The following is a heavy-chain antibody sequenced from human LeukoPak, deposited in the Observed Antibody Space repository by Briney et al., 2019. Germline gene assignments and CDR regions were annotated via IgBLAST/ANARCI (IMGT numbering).Heavy chain of an antibody. V-gene: IGHV3-7*01. CDR1: GFTFSSYW. Sequence: PGGSLRLSCVASGFTFSSYWMSWVRQAPGKGLEWVANIKQNGSEKYYVDSVKGRFTISRDNAKNSLYLQMNSLRAEDTAEYYCARAQSGSYYWYYYYYMDVWGKGTTVTVSS. D-gene: IGHD1-26*01. CDR3: ARAQSGSYYWYYYYYMDV. J-gene: IGHJ6*03. CDR2: IKQNGSEK.